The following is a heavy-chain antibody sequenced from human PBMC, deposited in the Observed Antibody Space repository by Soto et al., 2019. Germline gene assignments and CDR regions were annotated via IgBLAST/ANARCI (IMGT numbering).Heavy chain of an antibody. V-gene: IGHV3-23*01. CDR2: VSYTGDTT. D-gene: IGHD4-17*01. CDR3: ASTDYGGDGQDY. CDR1: GFTFSTYG. J-gene: IGHJ4*02. Sequence: GGSLRLSCASSGFTFSTYGMSWVRQAPGKGLEWVSSVSYTGDTTYYADSVKGRFTISRDNSTNTVYLQMNSLRTEDTATYYCASTDYGGDGQDYWGQGTLVTVSS.